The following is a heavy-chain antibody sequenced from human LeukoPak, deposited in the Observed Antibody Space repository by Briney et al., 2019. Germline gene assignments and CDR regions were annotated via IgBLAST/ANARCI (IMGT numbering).Heavy chain of an antibody. J-gene: IGHJ4*02. Sequence: SETLSLTCTVSGGSISSSSYYWGWIRQPPGKGLEWIGSFFYSGSTYYSPSLKSRVTISVDTSKKQFSLKLNSVTAADTAVYYCARDSLTTVDYWGQGTLVTVSS. CDR1: GGSISSSSYY. CDR3: ARDSLTTVDY. CDR2: FFYSGST. D-gene: IGHD3-22*01. V-gene: IGHV4-39*07.